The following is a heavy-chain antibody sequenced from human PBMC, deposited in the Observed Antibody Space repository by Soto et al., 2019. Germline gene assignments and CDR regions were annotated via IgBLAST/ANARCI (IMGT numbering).Heavy chain of an antibody. CDR2: IIPIFGTA. CDR1: GGTFSSYA. CDR3: ARDREHSTVVKYYYYGMDV. D-gene: IGHD4-17*01. Sequence: SVKVSCKASGGTFSSYAISWVRQAPGQGLEWMGRIIPIFGTANYAQKFQGRVTIAADESTSTAYMELSSLRSEDTAVYYCARDREHSTVVKYYYYGMDVWGQGTTVTVSS. V-gene: IGHV1-69*13. J-gene: IGHJ6*02.